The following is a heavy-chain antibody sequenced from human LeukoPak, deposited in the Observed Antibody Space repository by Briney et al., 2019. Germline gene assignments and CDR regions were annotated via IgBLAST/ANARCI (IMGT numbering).Heavy chain of an antibody. D-gene: IGHD3-16*02. CDR1: GGSISSYY. Sequence: SETLSLTCTVSGGSISSYYWSWIRQPPGKGLEWIGYIYYSGSISYNPSLKSRVTISVDTSKNQFSLKLSSVTAADTAVYYCARGKGIIENYFDYWGQGTLVTVSS. CDR3: ARGKGIIENYFDY. V-gene: IGHV4-59*01. CDR2: IYYSGSI. J-gene: IGHJ4*02.